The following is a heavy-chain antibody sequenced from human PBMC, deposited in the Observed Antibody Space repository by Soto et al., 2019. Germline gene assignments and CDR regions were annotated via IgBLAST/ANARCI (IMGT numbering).Heavy chain of an antibody. Sequence: GGSLRLSCASSGFPFSTYAIDWVRQAPGKGLEWVAGISYDGNNKYYADSVKGLFTISRDNSNNTLYLHMSSLRVADTAMYFCFQVWFGYWGQGTQVTVSS. J-gene: IGHJ4*02. CDR1: GFPFSTYA. CDR2: ISYDGNNK. V-gene: IGHV3-30-3*01. D-gene: IGHD2-21*01. CDR3: FQVWFGY.